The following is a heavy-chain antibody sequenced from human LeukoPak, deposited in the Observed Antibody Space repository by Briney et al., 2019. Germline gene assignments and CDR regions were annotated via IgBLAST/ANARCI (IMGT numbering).Heavy chain of an antibody. D-gene: IGHD5-18*01. V-gene: IGHV3-23*01. Sequence: GGSLRLSCAASGFAFNTYAMSWVRQAPGKGLEWVSTISFSVANTYSADPVKGRFTISRDNSKNTLYLQMNSLRGDDAAVYYCAKDFGASGYSSFGSWGQGTLVTVSS. CDR3: AKDFGASGYSSFGS. CDR2: ISFSVANT. CDR1: GFAFNTYA. J-gene: IGHJ5*01.